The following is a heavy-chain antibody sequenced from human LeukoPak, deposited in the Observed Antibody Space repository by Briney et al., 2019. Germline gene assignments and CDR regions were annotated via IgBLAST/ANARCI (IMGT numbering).Heavy chain of an antibody. D-gene: IGHD3-22*01. CDR1: GGSISSGGYS. CDR2: IYHSGST. J-gene: IGHJ3*02. V-gene: IGHV4-30-2*01. Sequence: SQTLSLTCTVSGGSISSGGYSWSWIRQPPGKGLEWIGYIYHSGSTYYNPSLKSRVTISVDRFKNQFSLKLSSVTAADTAVYYCARANYDSSGYHHDAFDIWGQGTMVTVSS. CDR3: ARANYDSSGYHHDAFDI.